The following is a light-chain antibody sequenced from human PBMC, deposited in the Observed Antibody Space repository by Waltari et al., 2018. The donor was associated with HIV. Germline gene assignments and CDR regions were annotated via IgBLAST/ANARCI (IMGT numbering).Light chain of an antibody. CDR3: QQYFLTPFT. J-gene: IGKJ4*01. V-gene: IGKV4-1*01. Sequence: DIVMTQSPDSLAVSLGERATINCTSSQSVLASSANQHYLAWYQQRPGQPPTLLIYLASSRESGVPDRFSGSGTGTDFALTISSLQAEDVAVYYCQQYFLTPFTFGRGTKVEIK. CDR2: LAS. CDR1: QSVLASSANQHY.